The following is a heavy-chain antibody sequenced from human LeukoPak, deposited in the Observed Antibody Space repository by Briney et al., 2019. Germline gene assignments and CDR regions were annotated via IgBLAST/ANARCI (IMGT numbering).Heavy chain of an antibody. CDR2: IKQDGSEK. J-gene: IGHJ4*02. CDR1: GFIFSSYW. Sequence: GGSLRLSCAASGFIFSSYWMGWVRQAPGKGLEWVANIKQDGSEKYYVDSVKGRFTISRDNAKNSLYLQMNSLGAEDTAVYYCARDARYYDILTGYYIRGYFDYWGQGTLVTVSS. CDR3: ARDARYYDILTGYYIRGYFDY. V-gene: IGHV3-7*01. D-gene: IGHD3-9*01.